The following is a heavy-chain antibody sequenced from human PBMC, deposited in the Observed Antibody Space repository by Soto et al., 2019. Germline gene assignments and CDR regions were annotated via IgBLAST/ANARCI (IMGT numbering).Heavy chain of an antibody. CDR2: ISAYNGNT. V-gene: IGHV1-18*04. CDR1: GYTFTTYG. CDR3: ARDVYSYGDYAMDV. J-gene: IGHJ6*02. Sequence: QVHLVQSGAEVKKPGASVKVSCKTSGYTFTTYGISWVRQAPGQGLEWMGWISAYNGNTNYAQKLQGRVTMTTDTSTSTADMELRSLRSDDTAVYYCARDVYSYGDYAMDVWGQGTTVTVSS. D-gene: IGHD5-18*01.